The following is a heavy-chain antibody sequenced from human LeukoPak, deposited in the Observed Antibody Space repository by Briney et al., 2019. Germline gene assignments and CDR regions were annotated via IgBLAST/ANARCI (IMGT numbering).Heavy chain of an antibody. CDR1: GFTFSSYS. V-gene: IGHV3-48*04. J-gene: IGHJ4*02. CDR3: ARDPGIAVAGRSVDY. CDR2: ISSSSSTI. Sequence: GGSLRLSCAASGFTFSSYSMNWVRQAPGKGLEWVPYISSSSSTIYYADSVKGRFTISRDNAKNSLYLQMNSLRAEDTAVYYCARDPGIAVAGRSVDYWGQGTLVTVSS. D-gene: IGHD6-19*01.